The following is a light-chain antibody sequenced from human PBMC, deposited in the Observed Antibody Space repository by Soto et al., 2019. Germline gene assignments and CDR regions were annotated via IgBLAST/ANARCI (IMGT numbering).Light chain of an antibody. CDR2: EVS. J-gene: IGLJ2*01. CDR3: SSFSSITREV. Sequence: QSVLTQPASVSGSPGQSITISCTGTSSDVGGYSYVSWYQQHPGKTPKLMIYEVSNRPSGVSHRFSGSTSGNTASLTISGLQTEDEDDYYCSSFSSITREVFGGGTKLTVL. CDR1: SSDVGGYSY. V-gene: IGLV2-14*01.